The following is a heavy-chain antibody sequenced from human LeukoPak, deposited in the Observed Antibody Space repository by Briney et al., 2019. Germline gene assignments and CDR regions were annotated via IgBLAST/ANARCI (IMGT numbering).Heavy chain of an antibody. D-gene: IGHD2-2*01. Sequence: SETLSLTCSVSGGSISSYYWNWIRQPPGKGLEWIGHITASGNTISNPSLKSRVTISVDTSKNQFSLKLSSVTAADTAVYYCARNDCSSTSCYEDWFDPWGQGTLVTVSS. CDR3: ARNDCSSTSCYEDWFDP. CDR1: GGSISSYY. V-gene: IGHV4-59*12. J-gene: IGHJ5*02. CDR2: ITASGNT.